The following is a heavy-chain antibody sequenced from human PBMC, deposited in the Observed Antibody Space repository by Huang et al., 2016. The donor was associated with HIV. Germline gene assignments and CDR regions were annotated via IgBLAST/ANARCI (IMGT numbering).Heavy chain of an antibody. Sequence: QVQLQESGPGLVKPSETLSLSCTVSGDSVSSASYYWSWIRQPPGRGLEWIGYIYFRGGTTYNPSLKSRVTISIDTSKNQFSLRLSSVTAADTAVYYCVSHGSGTADYWGQGTLVTVSS. V-gene: IGHV4-61*01. CDR1: GDSVSSASYY. J-gene: IGHJ4*02. CDR2: IYFRGGT. CDR3: VSHGSGTADY. D-gene: IGHD3-10*01.